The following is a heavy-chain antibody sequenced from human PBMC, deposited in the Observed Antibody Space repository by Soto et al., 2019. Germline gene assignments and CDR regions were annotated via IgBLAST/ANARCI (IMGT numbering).Heavy chain of an antibody. CDR2: IYYSGST. V-gene: IGHV4-59*01. Sequence: PSETLSLTCTVSGGSISSYYWSWIRQPPGKGLEWIGYIYYSGSTNYNPSLKSRVTISVDTSKNQFSLKLSSVTAADTAVYYCARVTDNNWFDPWGQGTLVTSPQ. CDR3: ARVTDNNWFDP. J-gene: IGHJ5*02. CDR1: GGSISSYY.